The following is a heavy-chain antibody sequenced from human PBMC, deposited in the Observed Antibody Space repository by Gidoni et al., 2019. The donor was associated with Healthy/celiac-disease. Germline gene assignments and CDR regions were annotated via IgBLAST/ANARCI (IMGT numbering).Heavy chain of an antibody. CDR2: ISSSSSTI. Sequence: EVQLVESGGGLVQPGGSLRLSCAASGFTLSSYSMNWVRQAPGKGLEWVSYISSSSSTIYYADSVKGRFTISRDNAKNSLYLQMNSLRDEDTAVYYCARVYYYGSGSYTDYWGQGTLVTVSS. D-gene: IGHD3-10*01. CDR1: GFTLSSYS. V-gene: IGHV3-48*02. CDR3: ARVYYYGSGSYTDY. J-gene: IGHJ4*02.